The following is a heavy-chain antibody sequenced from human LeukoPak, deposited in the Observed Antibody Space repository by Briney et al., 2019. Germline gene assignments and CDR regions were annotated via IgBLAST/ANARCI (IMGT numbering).Heavy chain of an antibody. Sequence: PSETLSLTCTVSGGSMSGFYWSWIRQPPGKGLEWIGYIYYSGSTNYNPSLQSRVTISVDTSKNQFSLNLSSVTTADTAVYYCATNAARPWGIFDYWGQGTLVTASS. V-gene: IGHV4-59*01. D-gene: IGHD6-6*01. CDR1: GGSMSGFY. CDR2: IYYSGST. CDR3: ATNAARPWGIFDY. J-gene: IGHJ4*02.